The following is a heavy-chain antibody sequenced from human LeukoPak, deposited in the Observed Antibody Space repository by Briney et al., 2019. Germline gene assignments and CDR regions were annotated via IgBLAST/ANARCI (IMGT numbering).Heavy chain of an antibody. CDR3: ARGVHIVVVPAAIRGFFDP. Sequence: ASVKVSCKASGGTFSSYAISWVRQAPGQGLEWMGGIIPIFGTANYAQKFQGRVTITADESTSTAYMELSSLRSEDTAVYYCARGVHIVVVPAAIRGFFDPWGQGTLVTVSS. J-gene: IGHJ5*02. CDR1: GGTFSSYA. CDR2: IIPIFGTA. V-gene: IGHV1-69*13. D-gene: IGHD2-2*02.